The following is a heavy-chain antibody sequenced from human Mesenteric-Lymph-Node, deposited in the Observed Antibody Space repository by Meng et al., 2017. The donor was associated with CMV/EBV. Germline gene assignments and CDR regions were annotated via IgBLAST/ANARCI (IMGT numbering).Heavy chain of an antibody. V-gene: IGHV3-21*01. J-gene: IGHJ4*02. D-gene: IGHD2-2*02. Sequence: GESLKISCAASGFTVSSNYMSWVRQAPGKGLEWVSSISSSSSYIYYADSVKGRFTISRDNAKNSLYLQMNSLRAEDTAVYYCARVPTYCSSTSCYTLGGNFDYWGQGTLVTVSS. CDR2: ISSSSSYI. CDR3: ARVPTYCSSTSCYTLGGNFDY. CDR1: GFTVSSNY.